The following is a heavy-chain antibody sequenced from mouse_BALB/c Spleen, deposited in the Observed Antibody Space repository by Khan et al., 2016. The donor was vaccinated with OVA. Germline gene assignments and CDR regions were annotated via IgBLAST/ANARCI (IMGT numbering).Heavy chain of an antibody. V-gene: IGHV3-2*02. D-gene: IGHD1-1*01. J-gene: IGHJ2*01. Sequence: DVQLQLPRPGLLKPSQSLSLTSTVTCYSITSDYAWNWIRQFPGNKLEWMAYIGYSGSLTYNSSLRSRISITRDTTMNQFLLQLNSVTTVDTPTYYYASVRLLFQYPDYVDYWGQGTTLTVSA. CDR2: IGYSGSL. CDR3: ASVRLLFQYPDYVDY. CDR1: CYSITSDYA.